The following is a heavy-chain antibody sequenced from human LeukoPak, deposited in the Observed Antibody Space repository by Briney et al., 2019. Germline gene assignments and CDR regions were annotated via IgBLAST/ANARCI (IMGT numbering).Heavy chain of an antibody. CDR2: ISSSSSYI. J-gene: IGHJ3*02. D-gene: IGHD4-17*01. Sequence: PGGSLRLSCAASGFTFSSYSMNWVRQAPGKGLEWVSSISSSSSYIYYADSVKGRFTISRDNAKNSLYLQMNSLRAEDTAVYYCARDLGDYGNAFDIWGQGTMVTFSS. CDR1: GFTFSSYS. CDR3: ARDLGDYGNAFDI. V-gene: IGHV3-21*01.